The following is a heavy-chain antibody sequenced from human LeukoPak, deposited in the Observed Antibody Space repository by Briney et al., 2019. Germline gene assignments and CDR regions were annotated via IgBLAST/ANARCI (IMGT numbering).Heavy chain of an antibody. CDR1: GFTFSSYA. CDR3: ARDYGYCSGVTCYPRRPFDY. D-gene: IGHD2-15*01. Sequence: GALRLSCAASGFTFSSYAMSWVRQAPGKGLEWVSSTSSSSSYIYYSDSVKGRFTISRDNAKNSLYLQMNSLRAEDTAVYYCARDYGYCSGVTCYPRRPFDYRGQGTLVTVSS. CDR2: TSSSSSYI. V-gene: IGHV3-21*01. J-gene: IGHJ4*02.